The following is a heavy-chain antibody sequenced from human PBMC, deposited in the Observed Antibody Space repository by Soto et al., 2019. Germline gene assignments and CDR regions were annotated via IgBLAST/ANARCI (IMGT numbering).Heavy chain of an antibody. CDR3: ARAEDDFWSGYYISI. V-gene: IGHV4-31*03. CDR1: GGSISSGGYY. CDR2: IYYSGST. D-gene: IGHD3-3*01. Sequence: QVQLQESGSGLVKPSQTLALTCTVSGGSISSGGYYWSWIRQHPGKGLEWIGYIYYSGSTYYNPSLKSRVTISVDTSKNQFSLKLSSVTAADTAVYYCARAEDDFWSGYYISIWGQGTLVTVSS. J-gene: IGHJ4*02.